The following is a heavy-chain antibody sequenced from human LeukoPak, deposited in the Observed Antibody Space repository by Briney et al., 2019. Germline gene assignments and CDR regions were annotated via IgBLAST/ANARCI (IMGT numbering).Heavy chain of an antibody. J-gene: IGHJ5*02. D-gene: IGHD5-24*01. CDR3: ARDLGDGYNRDWFDP. CDR1: GASISRYY. Sequence: SETLSLTCSASGASISRYYWNWIRQPAGKRLEWIGRLYTSGSIYYNPSLRSRVTISLDKSKNQFYLRLSSVTAADTAVYYCARDLGDGYNRDWFDPWGQGTLVTVSS. CDR2: LYTSGSI. V-gene: IGHV4-4*07.